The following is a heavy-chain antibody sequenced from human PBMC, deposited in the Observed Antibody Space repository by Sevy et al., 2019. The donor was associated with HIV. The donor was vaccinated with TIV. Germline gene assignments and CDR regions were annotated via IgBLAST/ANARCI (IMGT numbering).Heavy chain of an antibody. CDR3: ATVDVLYCGGDCYPLDY. CDR2: FDPEDGET. D-gene: IGHD2-21*02. Sequence: ASVKVSCKVSGYTLTELSMHWVRQAPGKGLEWMGGFDPEDGETIYAQKFQGRVTMTEDTSTDTAYMELSSPRSEDTAVYYCATVDVLYCGGDCYPLDYWGQGTLVTVSS. J-gene: IGHJ4*02. CDR1: GYTLTELS. V-gene: IGHV1-24*01.